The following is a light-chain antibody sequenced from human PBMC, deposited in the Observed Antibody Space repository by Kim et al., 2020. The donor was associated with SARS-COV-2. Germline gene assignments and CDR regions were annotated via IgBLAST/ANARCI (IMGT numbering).Light chain of an antibody. V-gene: IGLV3-9*01. J-gene: IGLJ3*02. CDR1: LIGRKN. CDR2: RDS. CDR3: QVWDSSTAV. Sequence: VAVGQTAMIACRGTLIGRKNVHWYQLKPGQAPVVVIYRDSNRPSGIPERFSGSNSGSTATLTISRAQDGDEADYFCQVWDSSTAVFGGGTQLTVL.